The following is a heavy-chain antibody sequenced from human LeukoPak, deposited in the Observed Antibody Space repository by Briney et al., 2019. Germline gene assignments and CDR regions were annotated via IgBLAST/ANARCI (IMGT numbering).Heavy chain of an antibody. J-gene: IGHJ4*02. D-gene: IGHD6-19*01. Sequence: SGGSLRLSCAASGFTFSSYEMNWVRQAPGKGLEWVSYISSSGSTIYYADSAKGRFTISRDNAKNSLYLQMNSLRAEDTAVYYCARDQSGWYCDYWGQGTLVTVSS. CDR2: ISSSGSTI. V-gene: IGHV3-48*03. CDR3: ARDQSGWYCDY. CDR1: GFTFSSYE.